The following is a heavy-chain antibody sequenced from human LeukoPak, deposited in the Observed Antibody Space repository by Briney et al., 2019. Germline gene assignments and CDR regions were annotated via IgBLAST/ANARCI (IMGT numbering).Heavy chain of an antibody. CDR1: RFSFSDYT. V-gene: IGHV3-53*01. CDR2: IYSGGST. D-gene: IGHD6-19*01. J-gene: IGHJ4*02. CDR3: ATHLAAKGYFDY. Sequence: GGSLRLSCAASRFSFSDYTMSWVRQAPGKGLEWVSVIYSGGSTYYADSVKGRFTISRDNSKNTLYLQMNSLRAEDTAVYYCATHLAAKGYFDYWGQGTLVTVSS.